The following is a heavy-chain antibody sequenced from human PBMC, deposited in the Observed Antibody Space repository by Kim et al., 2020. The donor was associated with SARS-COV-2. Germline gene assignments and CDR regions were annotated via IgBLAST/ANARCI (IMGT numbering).Heavy chain of an antibody. CDR2: ISYDGSNK. CDR3: ARDRDCTNGVCYRGDYYYYGMDV. Sequence: GGSLRLSCAASGFTFSSYAMHWVRQAPGKGLEWVAVISYDGSNKYYADSVKGRFTISRDNSKNTLYLQMNSLRAEDTAVYYCARDRDCTNGVCYRGDYYYYGMDVWGQGTTVTFSS. J-gene: IGHJ6*02. D-gene: IGHD2-8*01. CDR1: GFTFSSYA. V-gene: IGHV3-30-3*01.